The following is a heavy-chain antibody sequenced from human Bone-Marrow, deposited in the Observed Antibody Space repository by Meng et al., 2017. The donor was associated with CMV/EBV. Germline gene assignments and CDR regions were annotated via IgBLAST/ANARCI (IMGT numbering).Heavy chain of an antibody. V-gene: IGHV3-23*03. CDR1: GFTFSSYP. J-gene: IGHJ4*02. D-gene: IGHD1-26*01. Sequence: GESLKISCAASGFTFSSYPMSWVRQAPGKGLEWVSVIYSGGSSTYYADSVKGRFTISRDNSKNTLYLQMNSLRAEDTAVYYCAKDRGSYSSAFDYWGQGTLVTVSS. CDR3: AKDRGSYSSAFDY. CDR2: IYSGGSST.